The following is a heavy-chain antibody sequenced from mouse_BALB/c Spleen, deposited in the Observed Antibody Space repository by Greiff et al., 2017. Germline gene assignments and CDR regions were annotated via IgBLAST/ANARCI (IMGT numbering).Heavy chain of an antibody. CDR2: ISDGGSYT. D-gene: IGHD2-1*01. J-gene: IGHJ3*01. CDR3: ARGAYYGNYVGFAY. Sequence: EVMLVESGGGLVKPGGSLKLSCAASGFTFSDYYMYWVRQTPEKRLEWVATISDGGSYTYYPDSVKGRFTISRDNAKNNLYLQMSSLKSEDTAMYYCARGAYYGNYVGFAYWGQGTLVTVSA. CDR1: GFTFSDYY. V-gene: IGHV5-4*02.